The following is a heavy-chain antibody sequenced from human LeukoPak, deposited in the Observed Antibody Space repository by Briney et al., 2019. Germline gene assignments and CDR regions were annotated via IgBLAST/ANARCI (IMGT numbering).Heavy chain of an antibody. J-gene: IGHJ4*02. CDR1: GGSISSYY. Sequence: SETLSLTCTVSGGSISSYYWSWIRQPPGKGLEWIGYIYYSGSTHCNPSLKSRVTISVDTSKNQFSLKLSSVTAADTAVYYCARVHHPIYDILTGYYFDYWGQGTLVTVSS. CDR2: IYYSGST. CDR3: ARVHHPIYDILTGYYFDY. V-gene: IGHV4-59*13. D-gene: IGHD3-9*01.